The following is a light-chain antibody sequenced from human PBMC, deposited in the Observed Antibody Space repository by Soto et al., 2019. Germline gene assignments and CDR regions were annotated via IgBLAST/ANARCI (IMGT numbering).Light chain of an antibody. J-gene: IGKJ2*01. Sequence: EIALTQSPGTLSLSPGERATLSCRASQSVSSSYVAWYQQKPGQTPRLVIYGASTRATGTPDRFSGSGSGTDFTLTISGLEAEDFAVYFCLQFVISPYTFGQGTKLEV. CDR1: QSVSSSY. CDR2: GAS. V-gene: IGKV3-20*01. CDR3: LQFVISPYT.